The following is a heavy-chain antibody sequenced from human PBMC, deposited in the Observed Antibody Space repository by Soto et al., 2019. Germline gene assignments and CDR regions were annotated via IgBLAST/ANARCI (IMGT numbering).Heavy chain of an antibody. Sequence: SETLSLTCTVSGGSISSYYWSWIRQPPGKGLEWIGYIYSSGTTNYNPSVKSRVTISVDTSRNQFSLKLSSVTAADTAVYYCARGSGWYYYWGQGTLVTVSS. CDR3: ARGSGWYYY. CDR1: GGSISSYY. D-gene: IGHD6-19*01. V-gene: IGHV4-4*08. J-gene: IGHJ4*02. CDR2: IYSSGTT.